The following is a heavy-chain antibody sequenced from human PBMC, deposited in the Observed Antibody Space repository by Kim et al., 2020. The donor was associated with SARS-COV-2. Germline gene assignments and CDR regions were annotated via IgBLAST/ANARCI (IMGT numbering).Heavy chain of an antibody. V-gene: IGHV4-39*01. CDR3: ARIGLYGTGILVDY. D-gene: IGHD3-10*01. CDR2: LYYSGDI. J-gene: IGHJ4*02. Sequence: SETLSLTCTVSGGSIATTYYWGWIRQPPGKGLAWIGSLYYSGDIYYNPSLKSRVTISADTSRNQFSLKLSSVTAADRAVYYCARIGLYGTGILVDYWGQGTLVTVSS. CDR1: GGSIATTYY.